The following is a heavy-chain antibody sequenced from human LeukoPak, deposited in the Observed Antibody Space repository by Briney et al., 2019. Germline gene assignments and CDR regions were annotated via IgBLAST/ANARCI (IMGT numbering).Heavy chain of an antibody. D-gene: IGHD2-2*01. CDR3: ARALKDIVVVPAAIGVYYYYGMDV. CDR2: IIPIFGTA. Sequence: VTVSCKASVCTLSSYAISWVRQARGPGLEWMGGIIPIFGTANYAQKFQRRVTITADESTSTAYMELSSLRSEDTAVYYCARALKDIVVVPAAIGVYYYYGMDVWGKGTTVTVSS. CDR1: VCTLSSYA. J-gene: IGHJ6*04. V-gene: IGHV1-69*13.